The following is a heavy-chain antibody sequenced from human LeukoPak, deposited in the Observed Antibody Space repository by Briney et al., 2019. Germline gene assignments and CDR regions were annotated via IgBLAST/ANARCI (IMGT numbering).Heavy chain of an antibody. V-gene: IGHV3-74*01. J-gene: IGHJ4*02. D-gene: IGHD3-16*01. CDR3: ARALRGTYIV. CDR2: ISSDGSDT. CDR1: GFSFSNYW. Sequence: GGSLRLSCAASGFSFSNYWMHWVRQAPGKGLVWVSRISSDGSDTIYADSVKGRFTMSRDNAKNTLYLQMNSLRAEDTAVYYCARALRGTYIVWGQGTLVTVSS.